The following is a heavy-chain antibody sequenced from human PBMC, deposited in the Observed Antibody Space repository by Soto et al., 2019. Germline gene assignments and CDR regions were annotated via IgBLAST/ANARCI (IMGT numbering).Heavy chain of an antibody. J-gene: IGHJ6*02. D-gene: IGHD2-15*01. CDR2: THYRSKWYN. V-gene: IGHV6-1*01. CDR1: GDSIAKISAA. Sequence: SQARSLTCALPGDSIAKISAAWELIRQYPSRCLDWLGRTHYRSKWYNDYAVPDKSRITTNPDTSKTQFSLQLNSVTPEDTAVYYCAREVGYCRGGSCYGYYYGMDVWGQGATVTVSS. CDR3: AREVGYCRGGSCYGYYYGMDV.